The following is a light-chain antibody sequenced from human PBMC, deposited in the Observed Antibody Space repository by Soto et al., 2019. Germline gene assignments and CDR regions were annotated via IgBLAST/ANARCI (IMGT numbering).Light chain of an antibody. J-gene: IGKJ1*01. Sequence: DIQMTQSPSTLSASVGDRVTITCLASQSISRWLAWYQQKPGKAPKVLIFDASILVSGVPSRFSGSGSGTEFTLTISSLQPDDFATYYCQQYNGYSSWTFGQGTKVEIK. V-gene: IGKV1-5*01. CDR2: DAS. CDR1: QSISRW. CDR3: QQYNGYSSWT.